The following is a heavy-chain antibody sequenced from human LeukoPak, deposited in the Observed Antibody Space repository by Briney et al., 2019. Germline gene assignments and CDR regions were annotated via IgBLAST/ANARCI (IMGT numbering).Heavy chain of an antibody. Sequence: GGSLRLSCAASGFTLDDYAMHWVRQAPGKGLEWVSGISWNSGSIGYADSVKGRSTISRDNAKNSLYLQMNSLRAEDTALYYCATLYYDILTGVYYFDYWGQGTLVTVSS. D-gene: IGHD3-9*01. CDR2: ISWNSGSI. CDR3: ATLYYDILTGVYYFDY. CDR1: GFTLDDYA. J-gene: IGHJ4*02. V-gene: IGHV3-9*01.